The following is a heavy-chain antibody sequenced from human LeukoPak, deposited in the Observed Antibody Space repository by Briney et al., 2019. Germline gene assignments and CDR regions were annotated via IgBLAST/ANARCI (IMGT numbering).Heavy chain of an antibody. D-gene: IGHD3-10*01. CDR1: GYTFTSYD. V-gene: IGHV1-8*01. CDR3: ARGVRMVRGVRYYFEY. J-gene: IGHJ4*02. CDR2: MNPNSGNT. Sequence: ASVKVSCKASGYTFTSYDINWVRQATGQGLEWMGWMNPNSGNTGYAQKFQGRVTMTRHTSISTAYMELSSLRSEDTAVYYCARGVRMVRGVRYYFEYGGQGTLVTVSS.